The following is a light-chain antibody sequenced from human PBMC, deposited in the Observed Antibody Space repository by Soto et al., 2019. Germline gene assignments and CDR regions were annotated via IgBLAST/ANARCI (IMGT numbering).Light chain of an antibody. CDR1: SSDVGSYNL. CDR2: EAT. CDR3: CSYAGSSTYV. V-gene: IGLV2-23*01. J-gene: IGLJ1*01. Sequence: QSALTQPASMSGSPGQSITISCTGTSSDVGSYNLVSWYQQHPGKAPKFMIYEATKRPSGVSNRFSGSKSGNTASLTISGLQAEYEADYYCCSYAGSSTYVFGTGTKVTVL.